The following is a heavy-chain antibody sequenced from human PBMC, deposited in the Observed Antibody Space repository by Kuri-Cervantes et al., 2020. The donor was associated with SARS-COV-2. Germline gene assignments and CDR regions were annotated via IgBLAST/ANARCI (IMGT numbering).Heavy chain of an antibody. J-gene: IGHJ4*02. CDR2: IYSGGST. CDR3: AKDRIQLSYNSFDY. Sequence: GESLKISCAASGFTVSSNYMSWVRQAPGKGLEWVSVIYSGGSTYYADSVKGRFTISRDNSKNTLYLQMNSLRAEDTAVYYCAKDRIQLSYNSFDYWGQGTLVTVSS. CDR1: GFTVSSNY. D-gene: IGHD5-18*01. V-gene: IGHV3-53*01.